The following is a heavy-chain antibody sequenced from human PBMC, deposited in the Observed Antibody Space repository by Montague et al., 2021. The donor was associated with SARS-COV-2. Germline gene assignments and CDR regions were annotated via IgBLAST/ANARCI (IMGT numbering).Heavy chain of an antibody. D-gene: IGHD3-10*01. CDR3: AKLLWFRGGFDY. Sequence: SETLSLTCTVSGGSISSRSYYWGWIRQPPGKGLEWIGSIDYSGSTYYNPSLKSRVTISVDTSKNQFSLKLSSVTAADTAVYYCAKLLWFRGGFDYWGQGTLVTVSS. CDR2: IDYSGST. J-gene: IGHJ4*02. CDR1: GGSISSRSYY. V-gene: IGHV4-39*07.